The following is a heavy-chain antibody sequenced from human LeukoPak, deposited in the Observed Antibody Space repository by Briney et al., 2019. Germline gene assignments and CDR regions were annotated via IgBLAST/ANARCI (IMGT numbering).Heavy chain of an antibody. CDR3: AGAGGSTYVYYFDY. D-gene: IGHD5/OR15-5a*01. V-gene: IGHV3-30*04. CDR2: ISYDGSNK. CDR1: GFTFSSYA. Sequence: KPGRSLRLSCAASGFTFSSYAMHWVRQAPGKGLEWVAVISYDGSNKYYADSVKGRFTISRDNSKNTLYLQMNSLRAEDTAVYYCAGAGGSTYVYYFDYWGQGTLVTVSS. J-gene: IGHJ4*02.